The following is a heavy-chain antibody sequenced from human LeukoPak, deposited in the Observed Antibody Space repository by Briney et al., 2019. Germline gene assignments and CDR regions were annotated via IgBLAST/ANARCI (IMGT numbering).Heavy chain of an antibody. J-gene: IGHJ4*02. Sequence: GGSLRLSCAASGVPVNKYEIHWGRQAPGKGRERISYVDAGATSTNYADSVWGGFTLSRDNAQSSVHRQMNSLRDEDTAVYYCVRGRLLRSTKYFASWGQGALVTVSS. CDR2: VDAGATST. CDR3: VRGRLLRSTKYFAS. D-gene: IGHD2-21*02. V-gene: IGHV3-48*03. CDR1: GVPVNKYE.